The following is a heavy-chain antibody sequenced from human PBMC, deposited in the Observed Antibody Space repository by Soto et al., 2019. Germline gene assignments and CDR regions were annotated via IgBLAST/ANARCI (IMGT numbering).Heavy chain of an antibody. CDR2: ILVGGST. CDR3: AKATATGGGAFDI. J-gene: IGHJ3*02. V-gene: IGHV3-23*01. D-gene: IGHD2-8*02. CDR1: GFTLSMYS. Sequence: GGSLRLSCEVSGFTLSMYSMTWVRQAPGKGLEWVSTILVGGSTHYPDSVKGRFTISRDNSKNTLFLQMNSLTAGDTAVYYCAKATATGGGAFDICGQGTMVTVSS.